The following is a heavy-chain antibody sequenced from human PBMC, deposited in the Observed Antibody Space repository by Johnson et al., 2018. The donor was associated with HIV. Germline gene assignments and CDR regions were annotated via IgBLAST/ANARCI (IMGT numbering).Heavy chain of an antibody. Sequence: QVQLVESGGGVVQPGRSLRLSCAASGFSFSNYAMDWVRQAPGKGLEWVAVISSDGSNQYYADSVKGRFTISRDNSKNTLYLQMNSLRAEDTAVYYCARGGIVATDAFDIWGQGTMVTVSS. V-gene: IGHV3-30*03. J-gene: IGHJ3*02. CDR3: ARGGIVATDAFDI. CDR2: ISSDGSNQ. CDR1: GFSFSNYA. D-gene: IGHD5-12*01.